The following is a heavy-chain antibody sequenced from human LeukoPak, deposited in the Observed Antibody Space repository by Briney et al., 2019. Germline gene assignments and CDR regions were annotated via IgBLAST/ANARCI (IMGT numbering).Heavy chain of an antibody. D-gene: IGHD3-10*01. CDR3: ARILTYASGSYFDY. CDR2: IFSGGSI. V-gene: IGHV3-53*01. Sequence: PGGSLRLSCAVSGFTVNSHYMSWVRPAPGKGLEWVSVIFSGGSILYTDSVKGRFTFSRDNSKNTLYLKMNSLRAEDTAVYYCARILTYASGSYFDYWGQGTLVTVSS. CDR1: GFTVNSHY. J-gene: IGHJ4*02.